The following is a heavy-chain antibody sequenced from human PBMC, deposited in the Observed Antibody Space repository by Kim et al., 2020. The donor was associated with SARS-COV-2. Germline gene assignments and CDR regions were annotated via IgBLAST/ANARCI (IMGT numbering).Heavy chain of an antibody. J-gene: IGHJ4*02. V-gene: IGHV1-18*01. CDR3: ARGGSQGVAATNFDY. D-gene: IGHD2-15*01. Sequence: QKLQGRVTMNTDTSTSTAYMELRSLRSDDTAVYYCARGGSQGVAATNFDYWGQGTLVTVSS.